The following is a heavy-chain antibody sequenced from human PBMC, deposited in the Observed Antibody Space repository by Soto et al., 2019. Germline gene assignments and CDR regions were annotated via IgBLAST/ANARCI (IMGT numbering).Heavy chain of an antibody. CDR3: ARETVVVITPADAFDI. J-gene: IGHJ3*02. CDR1: GFAFSSYA. Sequence: GGSLRLSCAASGFAFSSYALHWVRRAPGKSLEWVSAIGTGGDTYYADSVMGRFTISRDNAKKSLYLHMNSLIAEDMAVYYCARETVVVITPADAFDIWGQGTMVTVSS. CDR2: IGTGGDT. D-gene: IGHD3-22*01. V-gene: IGHV3-13*01.